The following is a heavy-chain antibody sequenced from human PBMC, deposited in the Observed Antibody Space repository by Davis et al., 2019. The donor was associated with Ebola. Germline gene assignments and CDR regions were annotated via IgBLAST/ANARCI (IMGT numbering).Heavy chain of an antibody. CDR3: AKDWDDNGSYYDVFDH. J-gene: IGHJ4*02. CDR2: ISYDGSNK. D-gene: IGHD3-22*01. CDR1: GFTFSSYG. Sequence: GESLKISCAASGFTFSSYGMHWVRQAPGKGLEWVAVISYDGSNKYYADSVEGRFTISRDNSKSTLFLQMSGLRAEDTAVYYCAKDWDDNGSYYDVFDHWGQGTLVTVSS. V-gene: IGHV3-30*18.